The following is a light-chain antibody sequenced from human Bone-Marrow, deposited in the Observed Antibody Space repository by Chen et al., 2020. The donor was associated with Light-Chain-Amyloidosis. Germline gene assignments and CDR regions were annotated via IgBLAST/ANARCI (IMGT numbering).Light chain of an antibody. J-gene: IGKJ4*01. CDR3: QQYGTSPLT. Sequence: EIVLTQSPGTLSLSPGEGANLSCRASQTISSNYLTRYQQKFGQAPRLLIYGSCSRATGIPDRFTGSGSGTDFTLTINRLEPEDFAMYYCQQYGTSPLTFGGGTKVEIK. CDR2: GSC. CDR1: QTISSNY. V-gene: IGKV3-20*01.